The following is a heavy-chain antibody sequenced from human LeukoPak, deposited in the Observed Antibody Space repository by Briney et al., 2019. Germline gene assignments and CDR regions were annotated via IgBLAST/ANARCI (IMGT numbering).Heavy chain of an antibody. CDR2: IRSKAYGGTT. CDR1: GFTFGDYA. CDR3: TRDLRPLTYRSGGSCYTY. V-gene: IGHV3-49*03. Sequence: GGSLRLSCTASGFTFGDYAMSWFRQAPGKGLEWVGFIRSKAYGGTTEYAASVKGRFTISRDDSKSIAYLQMNSLKTEDTAVYYCTRDLRPLTYRSGGSCYTYWGQGTLVTVSS. J-gene: IGHJ4*02. D-gene: IGHD2-15*01.